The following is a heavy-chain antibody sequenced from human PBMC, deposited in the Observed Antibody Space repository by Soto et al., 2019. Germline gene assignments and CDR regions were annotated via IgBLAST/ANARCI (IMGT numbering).Heavy chain of an antibody. Sequence: HPGGSLRLSCAASGFTFSSYSMNWVRQAPGKGLEWVSYISSSSSTIYYADSVKGRFTISRDNAKNSLYLQMNSLRAEDTAVYYFARASDFWSGYYTTYYYYYMDVWGKGTTVTVSS. J-gene: IGHJ6*03. CDR1: GFTFSSYS. CDR2: ISSSSSTI. V-gene: IGHV3-48*01. CDR3: ARASDFWSGYYTTYYYYYMDV. D-gene: IGHD3-3*01.